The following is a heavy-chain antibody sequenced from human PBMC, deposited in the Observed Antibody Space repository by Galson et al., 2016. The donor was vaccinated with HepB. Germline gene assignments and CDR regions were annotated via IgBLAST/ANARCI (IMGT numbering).Heavy chain of an antibody. D-gene: IGHD3-22*01. CDR3: ARWPYYESADL. Sequence: SVKVSCKASGYSLTRTGISWVRQAPGQGLEWMGWINAADGHTKYTQKFQDRVTMTTDTSTNTAYMDLRSLRSDDTAVYYCARWPYYESADLWGQGTLVTVSS. CDR2: INAADGHT. V-gene: IGHV1-18*01. J-gene: IGHJ4*02. CDR1: GYSLTRTG.